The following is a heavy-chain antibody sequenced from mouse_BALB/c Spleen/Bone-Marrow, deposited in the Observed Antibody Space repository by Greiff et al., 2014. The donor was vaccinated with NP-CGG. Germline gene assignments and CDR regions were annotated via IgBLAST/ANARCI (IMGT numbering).Heavy chain of an antibody. V-gene: IGHV1S81*02. J-gene: IGHJ1*01. CDR1: GYTFTSYW. CDR3: ARKYYGSSYVWYFDV. D-gene: IGHD1-1*01. CDR2: INPSNGRI. Sequence: VQLQQSGAELVKPGASVKLSCKASGYTFTSYWMQWVKQRPGQGLEWIGEINPSNGRINYNEKFKSKATLTVDKSSSTAYMQLSSLTSEDSAAYYCARKYYGSSYVWYFDVWGAGTTVTVSS.